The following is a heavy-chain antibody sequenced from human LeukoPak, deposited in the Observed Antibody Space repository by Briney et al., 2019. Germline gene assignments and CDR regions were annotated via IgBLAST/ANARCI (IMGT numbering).Heavy chain of an antibody. D-gene: IGHD3-22*01. Sequence: GGSLRLSCAASGFTVSSNYMSWVRQAPGKGLEWVSVIYSGGSTYYADSVKGRFTISRDNSKNTLYLQMNSLRAEDTAVYYCARDNRYYDSSGYQGGGIDYWGQGTLVTVSS. CDR2: IYSGGST. CDR1: GFTVSSNY. J-gene: IGHJ4*02. V-gene: IGHV3-53*01. CDR3: ARDNRYYDSSGYQGGGIDY.